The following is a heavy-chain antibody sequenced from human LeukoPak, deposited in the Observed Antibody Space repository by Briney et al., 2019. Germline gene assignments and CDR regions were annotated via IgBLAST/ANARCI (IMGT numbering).Heavy chain of an antibody. CDR3: ATHRAAYCSGGSCYGPYYYMDV. D-gene: IGHD2-15*01. V-gene: IGHV3-23*01. CDR2: ISGSGGST. Sequence: PGGSLRLSCAASGFTFSSYAMSWVRQAPGKGLEWVSAISGSGGSTYYADSVKGRFTISRDNSKNTLYLQMNSLRAEDTAVYYCATHRAAYCSGGSCYGPYYYMDVWDKGTTVTVSS. J-gene: IGHJ6*03. CDR1: GFTFSSYA.